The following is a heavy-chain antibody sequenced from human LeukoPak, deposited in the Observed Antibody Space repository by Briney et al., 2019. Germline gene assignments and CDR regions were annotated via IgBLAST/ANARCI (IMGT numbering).Heavy chain of an antibody. CDR1: GGPISSYY. CDR2: IYYSGST. D-gene: IGHD3-10*01. J-gene: IGHJ4*02. V-gene: IGHV4-59*01. CDR3: ARGTSGAVLLWFGETDTYYFDY. Sequence: SETLSLTCTVSGGPISSYYWSWIRQPPGKGLEWIGYIYYSGSTNYNPSLKSRVTISVDTSKNQFSLKQSSVTAAGTAVYYCARGTSGAVLLWFGETDTYYFDYWGQGTLVTVSS.